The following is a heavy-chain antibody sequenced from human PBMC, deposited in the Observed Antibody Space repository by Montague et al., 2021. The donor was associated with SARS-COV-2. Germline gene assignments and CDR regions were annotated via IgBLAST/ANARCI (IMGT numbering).Heavy chain of an antibody. V-gene: IGHV4-34*01. CDR1: GGSLSGSL. D-gene: IGHD6-19*01. J-gene: IGHJ4*02. CDR3: ARHTSAWYDYFED. CDR2: VNHSGSS. Sequence: SETLSLTCAVYGGSLSGSLWTWIRQSPGKGLEWIGEVNHSGSSNYNPSLESRVNISVDMSKNQFSLNLLSVTAADTAIYYCARHTSAWYDYFEDWGQGTLVTVSS.